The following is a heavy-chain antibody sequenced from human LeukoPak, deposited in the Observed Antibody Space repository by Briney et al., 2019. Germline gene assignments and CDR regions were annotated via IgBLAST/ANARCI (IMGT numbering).Heavy chain of an antibody. Sequence: ASVKVSCKASGYTFTSYYMHWVRQAPGQGLEWMGWINPNSGGTNYAQKFQGRVTMTRDTSISTAYMELSRLRSDDTAVYYCARAMIYEDCSSTSCYNYYYGMDVWGQGTTVTVSS. D-gene: IGHD2-2*02. CDR2: INPNSGGT. CDR3: ARAMIYEDCSSTSCYNYYYGMDV. V-gene: IGHV1-2*02. CDR1: GYTFTSYY. J-gene: IGHJ6*02.